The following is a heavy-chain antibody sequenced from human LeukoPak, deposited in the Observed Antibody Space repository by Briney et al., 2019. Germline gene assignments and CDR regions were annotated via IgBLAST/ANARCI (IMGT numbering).Heavy chain of an antibody. CDR2: INQDGSEK. D-gene: IGHD3-16*01. V-gene: IGHV3-7*01. CDR1: GFRFGGFW. CDR3: TRDVREAYDI. J-gene: IGHJ3*02. Sequence: GGSLRLSCEASGFRFGGFWMNWVRQAPGKGPERVANINQDGSEKLYVDSVKGRFTISRENAKNSLYLQMNSLRVEDTAVYYCTRDVREAYDIWGHGTMVTVSS.